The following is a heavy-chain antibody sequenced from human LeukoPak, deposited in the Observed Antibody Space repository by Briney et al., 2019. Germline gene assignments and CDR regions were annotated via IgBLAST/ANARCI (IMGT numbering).Heavy chain of an antibody. Sequence: RWASVKVSCKASGYTFTGYYMHWVRQAPGQGREWMGWINPNSGGTNYAQKFQGRVTMTRDTSISTAYMELSRLRSDDTAVYYCARSTTVEMADYWGQGTLVTVSS. J-gene: IGHJ4*02. CDR3: ARSTTVEMADY. CDR1: GYTFTGYY. V-gene: IGHV1-2*02. D-gene: IGHD4-23*01. CDR2: INPNSGGT.